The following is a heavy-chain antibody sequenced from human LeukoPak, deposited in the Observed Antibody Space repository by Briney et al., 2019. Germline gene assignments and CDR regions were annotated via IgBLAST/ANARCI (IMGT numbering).Heavy chain of an antibody. V-gene: IGHV4-4*07. CDR3: ARDEGSGWYYFDY. D-gene: IGHD6-19*01. CDR1: GGSISSYY. CDR2: IYTSGST. Sequence: SETLSLTCTVPGGSISSYYWSWIRQPAGKGLEWIGRIYTSGSTNYNPSLKSRVTISVDKSKNQFSLKLSSVTAADTAVYYCARDEGSGWYYFDYWGQGTLVTVSS. J-gene: IGHJ4*02.